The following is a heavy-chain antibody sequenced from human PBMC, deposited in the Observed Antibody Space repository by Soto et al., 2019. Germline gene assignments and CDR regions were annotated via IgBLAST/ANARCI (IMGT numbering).Heavy chain of an antibody. V-gene: IGHV3-23*01. CDR1: GFTFSSYA. CDR3: AKVYYGSGSYLSTFDY. D-gene: IGHD3-10*01. CDR2: ISGSGGST. Sequence: GSLRLSCAASGFTFSSYAMSWVRQAPGKGLEWVSAISGSGGSTYYADSVKGRFTISRDNSKNTLYLQMNSLRAEDTAVYYCAKVYYGSGSYLSTFDYWGQGTLVTVSS. J-gene: IGHJ4*02.